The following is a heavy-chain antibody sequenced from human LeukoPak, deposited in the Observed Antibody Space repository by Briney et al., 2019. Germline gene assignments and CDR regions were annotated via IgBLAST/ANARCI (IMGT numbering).Heavy chain of an antibody. CDR3: ARADRTSWFDY. CDR2: ISNSGSST. V-gene: IGHV3-11*05. D-gene: IGHD2-2*01. CDR1: RFTFSDYY. Sequence: PGGSLRLSCAASRFTFSDYYMVWIRQAPGKGLEWVSYISNSGSSTKYADSVKGRFTISRDNAKNSLSLQMNSVRPEDTAVYNCARADRTSWFDYWGQGTLVTVSS. J-gene: IGHJ4*02.